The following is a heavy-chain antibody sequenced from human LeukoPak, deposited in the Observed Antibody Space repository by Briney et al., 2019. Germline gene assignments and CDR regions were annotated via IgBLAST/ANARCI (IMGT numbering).Heavy chain of an antibody. D-gene: IGHD6-6*01. CDR1: GGSISSSSNY. Sequence: SETLSLTCTVSGGSISSSSNYWGWIRQPPGKGLEWIGEINHSGSTNYNPSLKSRVTISVDTSKNQFSLKLSSVTAADTAVYYCARGGSSFDYWGQGTLVTVSS. CDR2: INHSGST. V-gene: IGHV4-39*07. CDR3: ARGGSSFDY. J-gene: IGHJ4*02.